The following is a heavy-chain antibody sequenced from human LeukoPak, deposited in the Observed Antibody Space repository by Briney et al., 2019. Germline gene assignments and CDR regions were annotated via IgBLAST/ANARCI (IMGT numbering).Heavy chain of an antibody. Sequence: ASVRVSCKASDYTFTRYGISWVRQAPGQGLEWMGWISGSNGNTNYAQKTQDRVTFTTDTSTRTAYMALRSLRFDDTATYYCVRSGRGTYYDFDVWGQGTLVTISS. D-gene: IGHD1-26*01. J-gene: IGHJ4*02. V-gene: IGHV1-18*01. CDR1: DYTFTRYG. CDR3: VRSGRGTYYDFDV. CDR2: ISGSNGNT.